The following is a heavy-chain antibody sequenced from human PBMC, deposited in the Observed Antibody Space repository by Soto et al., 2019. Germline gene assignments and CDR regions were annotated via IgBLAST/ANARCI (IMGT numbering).Heavy chain of an antibody. V-gene: IGHV4-34*10. Sequence: PSETLSLTCAVYGGSFSGYYWSWIRQPPGKGLEWIGEINHSGSTNYNPSFQGQVTISADKSISTAYLQWSSLKASDTAMYYCARSSYDFWSGYYSSEPIGNAFDIWGQGTMVTVSS. CDR3: ARSSYDFWSGYYSSEPIGNAFDI. CDR2: INHSGST. J-gene: IGHJ3*02. D-gene: IGHD3-3*01. CDR1: GGSFSGYY.